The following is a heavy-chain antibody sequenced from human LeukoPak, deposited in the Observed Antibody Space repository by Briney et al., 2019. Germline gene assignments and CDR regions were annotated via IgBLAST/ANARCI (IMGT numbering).Heavy chain of an antibody. CDR3: ARDYDILTGYYQFDY. J-gene: IGHJ4*02. CDR2: ISAYNGNT. D-gene: IGHD3-9*01. CDR1: GGTFSSYA. Sequence: ASVKVSCKASGGTFSSYAISWVRQAPGQGLEWMGWISAYNGNTNYAQKLQGRVTMTTDTSTSTAYMELRSLRSDDTAVYYCARDYDILTGYYQFDYWGQGTLVTVSS. V-gene: IGHV1-18*01.